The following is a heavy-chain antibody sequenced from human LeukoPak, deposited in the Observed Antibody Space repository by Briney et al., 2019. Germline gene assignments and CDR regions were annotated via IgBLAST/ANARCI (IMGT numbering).Heavy chain of an antibody. CDR1: GGSFSGYY. CDR2: INHSGST. J-gene: IGHJ4*02. V-gene: IGHV4-34*01. Sequence: PSETLSLTCAVYGGSFSGYYWSWIRQPPGKGMEWIGEINHSGSTNYNPSLKSRVTISVDTSKNQFSLKLSSVTAADTAVYYCARGITMVRGVPFFDYWGQGTLVTVSS. D-gene: IGHD3-10*01. CDR3: ARGITMVRGVPFFDY.